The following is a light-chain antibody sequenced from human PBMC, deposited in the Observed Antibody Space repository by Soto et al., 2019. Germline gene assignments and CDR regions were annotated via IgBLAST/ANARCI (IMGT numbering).Light chain of an antibody. V-gene: IGLV2-23*01. CDR3: CSYAGSSTSYV. Sequence: QSALTQPASVSGSPGQSITIFCTGTSSDVGSYNLVSWYQQHPGKAPKLMIYEGNKRPSGVSNRFSGSKSGNTASLTISGLQAEDEADYYCCSYAGSSTSYVFGTGTKLTVL. CDR2: EGN. CDR1: SSDVGSYNL. J-gene: IGLJ1*01.